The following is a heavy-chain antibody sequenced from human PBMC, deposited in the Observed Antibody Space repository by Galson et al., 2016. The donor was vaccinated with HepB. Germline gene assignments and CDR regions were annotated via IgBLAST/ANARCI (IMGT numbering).Heavy chain of an antibody. CDR2: TYYKSKWHV. J-gene: IGHJ4*02. Sequence: CAISGDSVSSNSAAWNWIRQSPSRGLEWLGRTYYKSKWHVDYAVSVESRIIINPDTSKNQFSLHLNSVTPEDTAVYYCARDSFDSHGSGSPLFDYWGQGTLVTVSS. CDR3: ARDSFDSHGSGSPLFDY. D-gene: IGHD3-10*01. CDR1: GDSVSSNSAA. V-gene: IGHV6-1*01.